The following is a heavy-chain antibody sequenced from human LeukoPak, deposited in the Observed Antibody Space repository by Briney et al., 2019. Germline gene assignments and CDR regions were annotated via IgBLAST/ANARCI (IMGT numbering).Heavy chain of an antibody. D-gene: IGHD4-23*01. CDR2: ISSSGSTL. CDR1: GFTFSDYY. Sequence: KPGGSLRLSCAASGFTFSDYYMSWIRQAPGKGLEWVSYISSSGSTLYYADSVKGRITISRDNAKNSLYLQMNSLRSEDTAVYYCARDYGGNSGSPLDFDYWGQGTLVTVSS. CDR3: ARDYGGNSGSPLDFDY. J-gene: IGHJ4*02. V-gene: IGHV3-11*01.